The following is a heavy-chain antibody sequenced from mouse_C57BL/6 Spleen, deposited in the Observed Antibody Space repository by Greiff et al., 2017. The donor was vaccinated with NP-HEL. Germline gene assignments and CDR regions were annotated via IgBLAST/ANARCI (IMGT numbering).Heavy chain of an antibody. J-gene: IGHJ2*01. CDR3: ARPSYSNYGGKAY. Sequence: QVQLQQPGAELVRPGTSVKLSCKASGYTFTGYWMHWVKQRPGQGLEWIGVIDPSDSYTNYNQKFKGKATLTVDTSSSTAYMQLSSLTSEDSAVYYCARPSYSNYGGKAYWGQGTTLTVSS. CDR2: IDPSDSYT. V-gene: IGHV1-59*01. D-gene: IGHD2-5*01. CDR1: GYTFTGYW.